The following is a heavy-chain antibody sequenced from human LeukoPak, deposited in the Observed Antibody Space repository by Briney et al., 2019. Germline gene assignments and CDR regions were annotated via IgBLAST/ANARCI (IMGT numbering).Heavy chain of an antibody. V-gene: IGHV3-66*01. CDR3: ARDPAMGALDS. Sequence: GGSLRLSCAASGFTVSSNYMNWVRQAPGKGLEWVSVIYSGGSTYYADSVKGRFTISRDNSKNTLYLQMNSLRAEDTAVYYCARDPAMGALDSWGQGTLVTVSS. J-gene: IGHJ4*02. D-gene: IGHD1-26*01. CDR1: GFTVSSNY. CDR2: IYSGGST.